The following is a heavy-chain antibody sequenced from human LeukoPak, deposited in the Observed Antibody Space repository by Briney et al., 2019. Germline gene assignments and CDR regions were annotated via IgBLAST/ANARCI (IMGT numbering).Heavy chain of an antibody. CDR1: GFTFSSYS. D-gene: IGHD1-26*01. Sequence: GGSLRLSXAASGFTFSSYSMNWVRQAPGKGMEWVSSISSSSSYIYYADSVKGRFTISRDNAKNSLYLQMNSLRAEDTAVYYCARAINAVGATTRYYFDYWGQGTLVTVSS. V-gene: IGHV3-21*01. J-gene: IGHJ4*02. CDR2: ISSSSSYI. CDR3: ARAINAVGATTRYYFDY.